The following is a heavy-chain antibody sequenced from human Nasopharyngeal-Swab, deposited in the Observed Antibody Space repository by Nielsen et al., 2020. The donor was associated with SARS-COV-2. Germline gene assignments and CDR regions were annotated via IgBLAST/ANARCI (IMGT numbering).Heavy chain of an antibody. V-gene: IGHV4-34*01. D-gene: IGHD1-26*01. CDR3: VRQGLPMSVGAKHFDY. Sequence: SETLSPTCAVYGASSSGYSCNWIRQPPGMGLDWIGSITHIANTNYNPSLKSRVTISVDTSKNQFSLKLTSVTAADTAVYYCVRQGLPMSVGAKHFDYWGQGTLVTVSS. CDR2: ITHIANT. CDR1: GASSSGYS. J-gene: IGHJ4*02.